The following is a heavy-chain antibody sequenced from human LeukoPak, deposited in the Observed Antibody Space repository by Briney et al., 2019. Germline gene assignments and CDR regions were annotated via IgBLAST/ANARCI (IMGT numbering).Heavy chain of an antibody. D-gene: IGHD2-15*01. J-gene: IGHJ4*02. CDR1: GFSFSSYG. Sequence: PGGSLRLSCAASGFSFSSYGMSWVRQAPGKGLEWVSAISGSGGTTYYADSVKGRFTISRDNAKNSLYLQMNSLRAEDTAVYYCARGDIVVVVAATLCDYWGQGTLVTVSS. CDR3: ARGDIVVVVAATLCDY. V-gene: IGHV3-23*01. CDR2: ISGSGGTT.